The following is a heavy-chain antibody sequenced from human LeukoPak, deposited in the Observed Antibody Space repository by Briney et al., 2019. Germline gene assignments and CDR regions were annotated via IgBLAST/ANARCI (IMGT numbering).Heavy chain of an antibody. V-gene: IGHV1-69*05. CDR2: IIPIFGTA. CDR1: GGTFSSYA. CDR3: ARIFMDCSSTSCPLDY. D-gene: IGHD2-2*01. J-gene: IGHJ4*02. Sequence: ASVTVSCKASGGTFSSYATSWVRQAPGQGLEWMGRIIPIFGTANYAQKFQGRVTITTDESTSTAYMELSSLRSEDTAVYYCARIFMDCSSTSCPLDYWGQGTLVTVSS.